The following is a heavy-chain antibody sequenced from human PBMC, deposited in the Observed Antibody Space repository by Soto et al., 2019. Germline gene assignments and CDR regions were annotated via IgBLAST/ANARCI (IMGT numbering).Heavy chain of an antibody. Sequence: SETLSLTCTVSGGSINNYYWSWIRQSPGRGLEWIGYIYYSGSTNYNPSLKRRLALSVHTSKNQFSLNLSSVTTADTAVYYCARAGTSSWYGYFDYWGQGAQVTVSS. CDR3: ARAGTSSWYGYFDY. CDR1: GGSINNYY. D-gene: IGHD6-13*01. CDR2: IYYSGST. J-gene: IGHJ4*02. V-gene: IGHV4-59*01.